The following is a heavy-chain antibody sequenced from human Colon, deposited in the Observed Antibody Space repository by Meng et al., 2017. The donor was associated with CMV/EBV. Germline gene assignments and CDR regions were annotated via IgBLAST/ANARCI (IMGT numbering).Heavy chain of an antibody. CDR2: TYSGDTRT. CDR3: ARHRGGSLDF. CDR1: GFTVSSNY. J-gene: IGHJ4*02. Sequence: GESLKISCAASGFTVSSNYMSWVRQSPGKGLKWVSVTYSGDTRTYYADSVKGRFTISRDESRNTVYLQMNSLRIEDTAIYYCARHRGGSLDFWGPGTLVTVSS. D-gene: IGHD1-26*01. V-gene: IGHV3-66*04.